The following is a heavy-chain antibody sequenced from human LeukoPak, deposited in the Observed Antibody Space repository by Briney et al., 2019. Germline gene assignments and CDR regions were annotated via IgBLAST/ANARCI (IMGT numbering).Heavy chain of an antibody. D-gene: IGHD2-21*01. J-gene: IGHJ6*02. CDR2: VNPNGGGT. V-gene: IGHV1-2*02. CDR1: GYTFAAYY. Sequence: ASVKVSCRTSGYTFAAYYIHWVRQAPGQGLEWMGWVNPNGGGTNYAQKFKDRLTMTSDTSISTEYMELSSLESDDTAVYFCAREGVGGAYAMDVWGQGTTVTVSS. CDR3: AREGVGGAYAMDV.